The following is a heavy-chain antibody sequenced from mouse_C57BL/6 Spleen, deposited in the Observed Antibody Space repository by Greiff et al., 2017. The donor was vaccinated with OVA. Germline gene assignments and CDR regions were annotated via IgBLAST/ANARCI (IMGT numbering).Heavy chain of an antibody. D-gene: IGHD1-1*01. CDR1: GYTFTDYN. CDR2: INPNNGGT. J-gene: IGHJ2*01. CDR3: ARLGDYYYGSRAYFDY. V-gene: IGHV1-18*01. Sequence: EVQLQQSGPELVKPGASVKIPCKASGYTFTDYNMDWVKQSHGKSLEWIGDINPNNGGTIYNQKFKGKATLTVDKSSSTAYMELRSLTSEDTAVYYCARLGDYYYGSRAYFDYWGQGTTLTVSS.